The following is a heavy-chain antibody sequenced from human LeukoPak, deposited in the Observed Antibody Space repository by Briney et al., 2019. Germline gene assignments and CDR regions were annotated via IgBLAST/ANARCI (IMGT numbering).Heavy chain of an antibody. Sequence: GGSLRLSCAASGFTFSSYAMSWVRQAPGKGLEWVSAISGSGGSTYYADSVKGRFTISRDNSKNTLYLQMNSLRVEDTAVYYCAKDPLLGTASYNWFDPWGQGTLVTVSS. CDR2: ISGSGGST. V-gene: IGHV3-23*01. J-gene: IGHJ5*02. CDR3: AKDPLLGTASYNWFDP. CDR1: GFTFSSYA. D-gene: IGHD1-1*01.